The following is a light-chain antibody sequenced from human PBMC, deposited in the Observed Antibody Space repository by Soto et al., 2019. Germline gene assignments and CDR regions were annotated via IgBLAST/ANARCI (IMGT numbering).Light chain of an antibody. V-gene: IGKV1-5*01. CDR1: QSITIW. CDR3: QQFHSFPIT. J-gene: IGKJ5*01. Sequence: DIQMTQSPSTLSASAGDRVTITCRASQSITIWLAWYQQKPGKAPKLLIYDASTLESGVPSRFSGSGSGTDFTLTFSSLQPDDFATYYCQQFHSFPITFGQGTRLEIK. CDR2: DAS.